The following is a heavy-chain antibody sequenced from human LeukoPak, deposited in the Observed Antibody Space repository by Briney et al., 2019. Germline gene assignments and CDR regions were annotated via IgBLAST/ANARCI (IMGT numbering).Heavy chain of an antibody. CDR3: AKDRNYGGNLLDY. CDR1: GFTFSSYA. Sequence: GGSLRLSCAASGFTFSSYAMSWVRQAPGKGLEWVSTLSGSGGNTYYADSVKGRVTISRDNSKNTLYLQMNSLRAEDTAVYYCAKDRNYGGNLLDYWGQGTLVTVSS. J-gene: IGHJ4*02. CDR2: LSGSGGNT. D-gene: IGHD4-23*01. V-gene: IGHV3-23*01.